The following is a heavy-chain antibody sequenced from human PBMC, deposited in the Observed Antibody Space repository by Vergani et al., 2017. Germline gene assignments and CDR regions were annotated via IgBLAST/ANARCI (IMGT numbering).Heavy chain of an antibody. CDR1: GGSISSGGYS. V-gene: IGHV4-30-2*01. D-gene: IGHD2-2*01. CDR3: ARRVPDYYYMDV. J-gene: IGHJ6*03. CDR2: IYHSGST. Sequence: QLQLQESGSGLVKPSQTLSLTCAVSGGSISSGGYSWSWIRQPPGKGLEWIGYIYHSGSTNYNPSLKSRVTISVDTSKNQFSLKLSSVTAADTAVYYCARRVPDYYYMDVWGKGTTVTVSS.